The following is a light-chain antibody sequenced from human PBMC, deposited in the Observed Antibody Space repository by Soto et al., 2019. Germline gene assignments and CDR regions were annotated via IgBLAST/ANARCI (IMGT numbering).Light chain of an antibody. Sequence: QSVLTQPASVSGSPGQSVTVSCTGTSSDIGAYDYVSWYKQHPGKAPKVIISEVSKRPSGVSHRFSGSKSGNTASLTISGLQAEDEADYYCSSYTSSSTVGVFGTGTKVTVL. V-gene: IGLV2-14*01. CDR3: SSYTSSSTVGV. CDR2: EVS. J-gene: IGLJ1*01. CDR1: SSDIGAYDY.